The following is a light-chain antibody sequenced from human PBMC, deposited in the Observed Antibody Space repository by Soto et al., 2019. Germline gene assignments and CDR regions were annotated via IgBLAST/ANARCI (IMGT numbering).Light chain of an antibody. V-gene: IGKV3-20*01. J-gene: IGKJ2*01. Sequence: EIILTQSPGTLSLSPGGRATLSCRASQIVSSNYLAWYQHRPGQAPRLLIYDASSRATGIPDRFSGSGSGTDFTLTISRLEPEDFAVYYCQHYGSSMYTFGQGTKLEIK. CDR3: QHYGSSMYT. CDR1: QIVSSNY. CDR2: DAS.